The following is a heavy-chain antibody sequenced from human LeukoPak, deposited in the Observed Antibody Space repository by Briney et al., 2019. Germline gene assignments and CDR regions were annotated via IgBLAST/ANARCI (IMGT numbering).Heavy chain of an antibody. D-gene: IGHD5-24*01. J-gene: IGHJ4*02. CDR2: ISYDGSNK. Sequence: PGGSLRLSCAGSRFIFSSYAMHWVRQAPGKGLEWVAVISYDGSNKYYADSVKGRFTISRDNSKNTLYLQMDSLRTEDTAVYYCVTARRNADGYFPFDYWGQGALVAVS. CDR3: VTARRNADGYFPFDY. V-gene: IGHV3-30-3*01. CDR1: RFIFSSYA.